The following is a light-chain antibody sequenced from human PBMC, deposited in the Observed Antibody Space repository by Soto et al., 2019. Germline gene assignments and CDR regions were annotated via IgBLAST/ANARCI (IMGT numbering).Light chain of an antibody. CDR2: DAS. CDR3: QQYKSYPWT. V-gene: IGKV1-5*01. CDR1: QSVSYW. J-gene: IGKJ1*01. Sequence: EIQMTQSPSTLSASVGDRVTITCRASQSVSYWLAWYQQKPGKAPKLLVHDASTLLRGVPSRFSGSGSETEFILTIGSLQPDDFATYYCQQYKSYPWTFGQGTKV.